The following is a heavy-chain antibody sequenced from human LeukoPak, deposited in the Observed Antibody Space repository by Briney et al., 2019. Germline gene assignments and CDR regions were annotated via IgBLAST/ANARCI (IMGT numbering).Heavy chain of an antibody. D-gene: IGHD3-9*01. J-gene: IGHJ6*03. V-gene: IGHV3-74*01. Sequence: GGSLRLSCAASGFTFSSYWMHWVRQAPGKGLVWVSRINSDGSSTSYADSVKGRFTISRDNAKNSLYLQMNSLRAEDTAGYYCATIGPAGYDLLSAYTYYYYMDVWGKGTTVTVSS. CDR3: ATIGPAGYDLLSAYTYYYYMDV. CDR1: GFTFSSYW. CDR2: INSDGSST.